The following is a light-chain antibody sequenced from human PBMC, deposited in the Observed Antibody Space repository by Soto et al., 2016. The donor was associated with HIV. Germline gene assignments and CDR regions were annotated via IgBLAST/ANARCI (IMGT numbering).Light chain of an antibody. Sequence: SSELTQDPAVSVALGQTVTITCQGDSLRSYYASWYQQKPGQAPVLVIYGKNNRPSGIPDRFSGSSPGNTASLTITGAQAEDEADYYCNSRDSSGDHLVVFGGGTKLTVL. J-gene: IGLJ2*01. CDR2: GKN. V-gene: IGLV3-19*01. CDR3: NSRDSSGDHLVV. CDR1: SLRSYY.